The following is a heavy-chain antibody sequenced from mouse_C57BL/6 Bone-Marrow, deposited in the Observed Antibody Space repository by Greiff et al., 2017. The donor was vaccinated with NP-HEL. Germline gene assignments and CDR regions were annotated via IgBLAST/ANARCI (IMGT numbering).Heavy chain of an antibody. D-gene: IGHD1-1*01. CDR1: GFTFSSYA. Sequence: DVHLVESGEGLVKPGGSLKLSCAASGFTFSSYAMSWVRQTPEKRLEWVAYISSGGDYIYYADTVKGRFTISRDNARNTLYLQMSSLKSEDTAMYYCTRGGVVLYYYAMDYWGQGTSVTVSS. CDR3: TRGGVVLYYYAMDY. J-gene: IGHJ4*01. CDR2: ISSGGDYI. V-gene: IGHV5-9-1*02.